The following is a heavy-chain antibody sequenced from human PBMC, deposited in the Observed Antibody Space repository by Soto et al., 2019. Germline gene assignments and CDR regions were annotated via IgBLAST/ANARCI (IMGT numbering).Heavy chain of an antibody. CDR1: GGTFSSYT. CDR2: IIPILGIA. V-gene: IGHV1-69*08. Sequence: QVQLVQSGAEVKKPGSSVKVSCKASGGTFSSYTISWVRQAPGQGLEWMGRIIPILGIANYAQKFQGRVTITADKSTSTAYMELSSLRSEDTAVYYCARDAYGDYWFDPWGQGTLVTVSS. J-gene: IGHJ5*02. D-gene: IGHD4-17*01. CDR3: ARDAYGDYWFDP.